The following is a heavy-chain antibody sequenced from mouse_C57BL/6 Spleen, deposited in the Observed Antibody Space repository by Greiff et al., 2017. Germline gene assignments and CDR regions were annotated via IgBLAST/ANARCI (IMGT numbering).Heavy chain of an antibody. V-gene: IGHV1-55*01. CDR2: IYPGSGST. J-gene: IGHJ4*01. CDR3: SRGQYYGSSPYAMDY. Sequence: QVQLQQPGAELVKPGASVKMSCKASGYTFTSYWITWVKQRPGQGLEWIGDIYPGSGSTNYNEKFKSKATLTVDTSSSPAYMQLSSLTSEDAAVYYCSRGQYYGSSPYAMDYWGQGTSVTVAS. D-gene: IGHD1-1*01. CDR1: GYTFTSYW.